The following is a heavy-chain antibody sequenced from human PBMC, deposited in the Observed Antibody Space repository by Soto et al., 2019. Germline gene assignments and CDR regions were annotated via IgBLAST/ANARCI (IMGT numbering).Heavy chain of an antibody. J-gene: IGHJ6*02. CDR2: ISYDGSNK. Sequence: GGSLRLSCAASGFTFSSYGMHWVRQAPGKGLGWAAVISYDGSNKYYGDSVKGRFTISRDNSKNTLYLQMNSLRAEDTAVYYCAKDSVPSYDILTGFPSGMDVWGQGTTVTVSS. CDR3: AKDSVPSYDILTGFPSGMDV. CDR1: GFTFSSYG. D-gene: IGHD3-9*01. V-gene: IGHV3-30*18.